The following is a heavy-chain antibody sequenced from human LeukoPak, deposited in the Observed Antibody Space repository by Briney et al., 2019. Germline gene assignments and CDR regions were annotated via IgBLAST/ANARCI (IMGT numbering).Heavy chain of an antibody. CDR2: IYSGGST. CDR1: GVTVSSNY. CDR3: AIHDSSGYLFDY. V-gene: IGHV3-66*02. Sequence: SGGSLRLSCAASGVTVSSNYMSWVRQAPGKGLEWVSVIYSGGSTYYADSVKGRFTISRDNSKNTLYLQMNSLRAEDTAVYYCAIHDSSGYLFDYWGQGTLVTVSS. D-gene: IGHD3-22*01. J-gene: IGHJ4*02.